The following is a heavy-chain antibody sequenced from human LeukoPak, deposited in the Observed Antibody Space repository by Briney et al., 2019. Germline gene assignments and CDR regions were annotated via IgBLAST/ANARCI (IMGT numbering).Heavy chain of an antibody. J-gene: IGHJ4*02. CDR3: AKDPRGTLSGYFDY. CDR1: GFTFSRHG. Sequence: GGSLRLSCAASGFTFSRHGMHWVRQAPGKGLERVAVISYDGSNKYYADSVKGRFTISRDNSKNTLYLQMNSLRAEDTAVYYCAKDPRGTLSGYFDYWGQGTLVTVSS. D-gene: IGHD3-9*01. CDR2: ISYDGSNK. V-gene: IGHV3-30*18.